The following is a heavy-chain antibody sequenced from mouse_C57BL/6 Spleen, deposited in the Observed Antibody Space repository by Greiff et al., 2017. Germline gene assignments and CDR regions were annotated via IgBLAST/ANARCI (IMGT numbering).Heavy chain of an antibody. J-gene: IGHJ2*01. Sequence: VQLQQSGPELVKPGASVKISCKASGYSFTGYYMNWVKQSPEKSLEWIGEINPSTGGTTYNQKFKAKATLTVDKSSSTAYMQLKSLTSEDSVVYYCARGRPYYYGSSCDYWGQGTTLTVSS. CDR1: GYSFTGYY. CDR2: INPSTGGT. V-gene: IGHV1-42*01. D-gene: IGHD1-1*01. CDR3: ARGRPYYYGSSCDY.